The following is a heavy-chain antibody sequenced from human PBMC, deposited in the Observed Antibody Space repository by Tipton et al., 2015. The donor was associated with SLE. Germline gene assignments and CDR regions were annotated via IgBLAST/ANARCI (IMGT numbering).Heavy chain of an antibody. J-gene: IGHJ4*02. V-gene: IGHV3-30*18. CDR3: AKDQLAAAAPFDY. D-gene: IGHD6-13*01. CDR2: ISYDGSNK. Sequence: SLRLSCAASGFTFSSYGMHWVRQAPGKGLEWVAVISYDGSNKYYADSVKGRFTISRDNSKNTLYLQMNSLRAEDTAVYYCAKDQLAAAAPFDYWGQGTLVTVSS. CDR1: GFTFSSYG.